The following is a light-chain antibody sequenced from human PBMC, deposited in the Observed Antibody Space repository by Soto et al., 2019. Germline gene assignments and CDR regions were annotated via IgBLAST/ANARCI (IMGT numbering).Light chain of an antibody. Sequence: DIQMTQSPSSLSASVGDRVTITCRASQSISSYLNWYQQKPGKAPKLLMYAASSLQSGVPSRFSGSGSGTDFPLTISSLQPEDCATYFCQQSYSTLYTFGQGTKREIK. V-gene: IGKV1-39*01. CDR1: QSISSY. CDR3: QQSYSTLYT. CDR2: AAS. J-gene: IGKJ2*01.